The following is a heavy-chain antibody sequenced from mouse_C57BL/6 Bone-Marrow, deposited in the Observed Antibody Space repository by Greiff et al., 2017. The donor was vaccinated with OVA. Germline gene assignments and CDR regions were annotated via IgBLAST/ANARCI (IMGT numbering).Heavy chain of an antibody. CDR3: ARRSNYRYFDV. D-gene: IGHD2-5*01. J-gene: IGHJ1*03. CDR2: IYPGSGNT. V-gene: IGHV1-76*01. CDR1: GYTFTDYY. Sequence: VQLQQSGAELVRPGASVKLSCKASGYTFTDYYINWVKQRPGQGLEWIARIYPGSGNTYYNEKFKGKATLTAEKSSSTAYMQLSSLTSEDSAVYFCARRSNYRYFDVWGTGTTVTVSS.